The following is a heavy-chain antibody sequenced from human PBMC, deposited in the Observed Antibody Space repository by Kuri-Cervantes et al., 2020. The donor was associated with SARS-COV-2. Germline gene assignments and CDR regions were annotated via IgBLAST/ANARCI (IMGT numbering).Heavy chain of an antibody. CDR3: ASVSTMGVSLD. J-gene: IGHJ4*02. V-gene: IGHV3-23*01. D-gene: IGHD5-24*01. CDR1: RFTFRNYA. CDR2: IDDSGVNT. Sequence: GGSLRLSCAASRFTFRNYALNWVRQAPGRGLEWVSIIDDSGVNTYYADSVKGRFTISRDNSKNTLYLQMNNLRADDTAVYYCASVSTMGVSLDWGQGTLVTVSS.